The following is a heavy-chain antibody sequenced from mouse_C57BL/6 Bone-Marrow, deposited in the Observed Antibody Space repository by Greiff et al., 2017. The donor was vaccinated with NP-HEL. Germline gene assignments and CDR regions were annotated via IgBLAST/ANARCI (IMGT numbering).Heavy chain of an antibody. CDR1: GYTFTSYW. CDR3: ARVSTMVKRFAY. V-gene: IGHV1-59*01. Sequence: QVQLQQPGAELVRPGTSVKLSCKASGYTFTSYWMHWVKQRPGQGLEWIGVIDPSDSYTNYHQKFKGKATLTVDTSSSTAYMKVNRLTCEDAAVYYCARVSTMVKRFAYWGQGTRVTVSA. J-gene: IGHJ3*01. D-gene: IGHD2-2*01. CDR2: IDPSDSYT.